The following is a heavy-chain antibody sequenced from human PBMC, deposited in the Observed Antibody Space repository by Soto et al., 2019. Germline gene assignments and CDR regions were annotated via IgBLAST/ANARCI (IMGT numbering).Heavy chain of an antibody. Sequence: EVQLLESGGGLVQPGGSLRLSCAASGFTFSSYAMSWVRQAPGKGLEWVSAISGSVGSTYYADSVKGRFTISRDNSKNTLYLQMNSLRAEDTAVYYRATRIAAAGNDYWGQGTLVTVSS. CDR1: GFTFSSYA. D-gene: IGHD6-13*01. CDR2: ISGSVGST. J-gene: IGHJ4*02. CDR3: ATRIAAAGNDY. V-gene: IGHV3-23*01.